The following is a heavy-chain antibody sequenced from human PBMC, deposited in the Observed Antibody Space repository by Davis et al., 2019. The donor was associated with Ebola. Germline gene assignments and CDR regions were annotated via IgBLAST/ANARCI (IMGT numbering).Heavy chain of an antibody. Sequence: AASVKVSCKASGYTFTSYDINWVRQATGQGLEWMGWMNPNSGNTGYAQKFQGRVTMTRNTSISTAYMELSSLRSEDTAVYYCARGRFLEWLFEGGYWGQGTLVTVSS. CDR1: GYTFTSYD. J-gene: IGHJ4*02. CDR3: ARGRFLEWLFEGGY. CDR2: MNPNSGNT. D-gene: IGHD3-3*01. V-gene: IGHV1-8*01.